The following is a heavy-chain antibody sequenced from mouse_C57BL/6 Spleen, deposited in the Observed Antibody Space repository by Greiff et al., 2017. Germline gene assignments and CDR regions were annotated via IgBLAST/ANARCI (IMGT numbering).Heavy chain of an antibody. D-gene: IGHD1-1*01. V-gene: IGHV1-82*01. Sequence: VQLQQSGPELVKPGASVKISCKASGYAFSSSWMNWVKQRPGKGLEWIGRIYPGDGDTNYNGKFKGKATLTAEKSSSTAYMQLSSLTSEDSAVYFCARAITTVVATDYYAMDYWGQGTSVTVSS. CDR3: ARAITTVVATDYYAMDY. CDR1: GYAFSSSW. CDR2: IYPGDGDT. J-gene: IGHJ4*01.